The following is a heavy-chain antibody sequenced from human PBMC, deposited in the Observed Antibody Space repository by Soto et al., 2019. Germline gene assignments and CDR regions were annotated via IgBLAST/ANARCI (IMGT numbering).Heavy chain of an antibody. CDR2: IVVGSGNT. CDR1: GFTFTSSA. CDR3: AAIPAGYSSGWPPAIFDY. D-gene: IGHD6-19*01. J-gene: IGHJ4*02. Sequence: GASVKVSCKASGFTFTSSAVQWVRQARGQRLEWIGWIVVGSGNTNYAQKFQGRVTITRDMSTSTAYMELSSLRSEDTAVYYCAAIPAGYSSGWPPAIFDYWGQGTLVTVSS. V-gene: IGHV1-58*01.